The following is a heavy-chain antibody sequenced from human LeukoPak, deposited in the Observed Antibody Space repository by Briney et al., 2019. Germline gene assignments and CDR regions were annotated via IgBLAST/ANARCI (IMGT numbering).Heavy chain of an antibody. Sequence: SQSLSLTCPVSGASISSYYWSSIRQPGGEGLEWIGRIYPSGTTSYSPSLKSRVTISVDTSKNQFSLKPRSVTAADTAVYYCARGQEVVAENYFDYGGQGTLVTVSS. D-gene: IGHD5-12*01. CDR2: IYPSGTT. CDR1: GASISSYY. J-gene: IGHJ4*02. V-gene: IGHV4-4*07. CDR3: ARGQEVVAENYFDY.